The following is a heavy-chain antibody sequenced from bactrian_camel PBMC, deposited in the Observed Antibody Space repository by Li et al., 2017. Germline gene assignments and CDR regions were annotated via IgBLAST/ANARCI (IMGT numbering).Heavy chain of an antibody. D-gene: IGHD5*01. CDR1: GYSFRGRR. J-gene: IGHJ4*01. Sequence: HVQLVESGGGSVQAGGSLRLSCTASGYSFRGRRRAWCHQAPGKAREGVAAFYPGGAAVYGDSVKGRFTISKDDAKNTLTLEMNSLKPEDSGMYYCAAEGSGGWRACEYRYSGQGTQVTVS. CDR2: FYPGGAA. V-gene: IGHV3S53*01. CDR3: AAEGSGGWRACEYRY.